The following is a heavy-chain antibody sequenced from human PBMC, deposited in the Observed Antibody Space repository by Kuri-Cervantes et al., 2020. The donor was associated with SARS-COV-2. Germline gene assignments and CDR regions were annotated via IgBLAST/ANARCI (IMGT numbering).Heavy chain of an antibody. CDR2: ISHSGST. Sequence: SQTLSLTCAVYGGSFSGYYWSWIRQPPGKGLEWIGEISHSGSTNYNPSLKSRVTISVDTSKNQFSLKLSSVTAADTAVYYCARGITDYGDYGYYYGMDVWGQGTTVTVSS. CDR1: GGSFSGYY. D-gene: IGHD4-17*01. J-gene: IGHJ6*02. CDR3: ARGITDYGDYGYYYGMDV. V-gene: IGHV4-34*01.